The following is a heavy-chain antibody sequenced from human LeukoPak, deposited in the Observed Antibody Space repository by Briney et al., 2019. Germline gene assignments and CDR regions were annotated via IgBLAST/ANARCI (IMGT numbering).Heavy chain of an antibody. CDR2: IKQDGSEK. Sequence: GGSLRHSCAASGFTFSSYWMSWVRQAPGKGLEWVANIKQDGSEKYYVDSVKGRFTISRDNAKNSLYLQMNSLRAEDTAVYYCARDGPYSSVMGFYDYWGQGTLVTVSS. V-gene: IGHV3-7*01. J-gene: IGHJ4*02. CDR3: ARDGPYSSVMGFYDY. CDR1: GFTFSSYW. D-gene: IGHD6-19*01.